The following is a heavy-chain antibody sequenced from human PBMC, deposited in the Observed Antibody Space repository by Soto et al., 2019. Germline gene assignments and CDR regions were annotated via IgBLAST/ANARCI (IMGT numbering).Heavy chain of an antibody. CDR2: ISYDGSNK. CDR1: GFTFSSYG. J-gene: IGHJ4*02. D-gene: IGHD6-13*01. Sequence: QVPLVESGGGVVQPGRSLRLSCAASGFTFSSYGMHWVRQAPGKGLEWVAVISYDGSNKYYADSVKGRFTISRDNSKNTLYLQMNSLRAEDTAVYYCAKPPAAGLDYWGQGTLVTVSS. V-gene: IGHV3-30*18. CDR3: AKPPAAGLDY.